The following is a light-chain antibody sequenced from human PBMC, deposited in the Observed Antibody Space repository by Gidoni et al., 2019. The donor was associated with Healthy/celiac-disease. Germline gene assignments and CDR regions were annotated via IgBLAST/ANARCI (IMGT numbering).Light chain of an antibody. CDR3: QQSYSTPPLT. CDR1: QSISSY. V-gene: IGKV1-39*01. CDR2: AAS. Sequence: ENQMTQSASSLSASVGDRVTITCRASQSISSYLNWYQQKPGKAPKLLIYAASSLQSGVPSRFSGSGSGTDFTLTISSLQPEDFATYYCQQSYSTPPLTFGRRTKVEIK. J-gene: IGKJ4*01.